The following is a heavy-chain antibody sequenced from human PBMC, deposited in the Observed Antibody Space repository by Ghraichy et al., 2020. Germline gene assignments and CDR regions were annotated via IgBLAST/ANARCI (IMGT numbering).Heavy chain of an antibody. V-gene: IGHV4-59*01. CDR1: GASISTYY. D-gene: IGHD2-15*01. Sequence: EPLSLTCTVSGASISTYYWNWIRQPPGKGLEWIGYISYSGSTNYNPSLKSRVTISVDTSKNQFSLKLSSVTAADTAVYYCARGVGYCSGGSCPYVNFDYWGQGTLVTVSS. J-gene: IGHJ4*02. CDR2: ISYSGST. CDR3: ARGVGYCSGGSCPYVNFDY.